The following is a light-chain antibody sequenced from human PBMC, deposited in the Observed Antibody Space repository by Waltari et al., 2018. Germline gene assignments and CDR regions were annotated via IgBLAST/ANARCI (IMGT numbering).Light chain of an antibody. CDR1: SSTS. V-gene: IGLV3-21*03. Sequence: SHVLTQSPSVSVAPGKTAPLTCGGTSSTSVPWYQQRPGQAPVLVVSDESARPSGIPERFSGSNSGNTATLTISRVEAGDEADYYCQVWDSSSDHWVFGGGTTLTVL. J-gene: IGLJ3*02. CDR3: QVWDSSSDHWV. CDR2: DES.